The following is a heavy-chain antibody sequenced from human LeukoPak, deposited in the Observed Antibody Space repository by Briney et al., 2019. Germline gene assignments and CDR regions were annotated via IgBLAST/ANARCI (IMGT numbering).Heavy chain of an antibody. Sequence: GASVKVSCKASGYTFTDYYIHWVRQAPGQGLEWMGRVNPNSGGTNYAQKFQGRVTMTRDTSISTVYMELSRLRSDDTAVYYCARGLYSGDWGVDCWGQGTLVTASS. CDR3: ARGLYSGDWGVDC. CDR1: GYTFTDYY. J-gene: IGHJ4*02. V-gene: IGHV1-2*06. D-gene: IGHD2-21*02. CDR2: VNPNSGGT.